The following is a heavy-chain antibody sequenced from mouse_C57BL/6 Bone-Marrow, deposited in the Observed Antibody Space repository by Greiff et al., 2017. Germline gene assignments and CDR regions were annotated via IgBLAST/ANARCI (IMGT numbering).Heavy chain of an antibody. CDR2: IDPEDGET. V-gene: IGHV14-2*01. CDR3: ARSRWLRQGYFDV. Sequence: EVQLVESGAELVKPGASVKLSCTASGFNIKDYYMPWVKQRTEQGLEWIGRIDPEDGETKYAPTFQGKATITADTSSNTAYLQLSSLSSEDTAVYYCARSRWLRQGYFDVWGTGTTVTVSS. D-gene: IGHD2-2*01. CDR1: GFNIKDYY. J-gene: IGHJ1*03.